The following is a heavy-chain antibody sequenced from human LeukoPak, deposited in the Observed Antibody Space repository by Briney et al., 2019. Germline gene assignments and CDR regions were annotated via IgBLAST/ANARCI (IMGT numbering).Heavy chain of an antibody. J-gene: IGHJ3*02. CDR1: GYTFTSYY. V-gene: IGHV1-8*02. Sequence: ASVKVSCKASGYTFTSYYMHWVRQAPGQGLEWMGWMNPNSGNTGYAQKFQGRVTMTRNTSISTAYMELSSLRSEDTAVYYCAAKAYYYDSSGYFAHAFDIWGQGTMVTVSS. CDR2: MNPNSGNT. CDR3: AAKAYYYDSSGYFAHAFDI. D-gene: IGHD3-22*01.